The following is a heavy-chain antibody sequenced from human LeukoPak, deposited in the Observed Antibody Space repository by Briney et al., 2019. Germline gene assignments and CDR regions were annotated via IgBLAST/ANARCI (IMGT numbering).Heavy chain of an antibody. CDR1: GGSFSGYY. V-gene: IGHV4-34*01. J-gene: IGHJ3*02. Sequence: SETLSLTCAVYGGSFSGYYWSWIRQPPGKGLEWIGEINHSGSTNYNPSLKSRVTISVDTSKSQFSLKLSSVTAADTAVYYCARLTPYYDFWSGYYHDAFDIWGQGTMVTVSS. CDR3: ARLTPYYDFWSGYYHDAFDI. D-gene: IGHD3-3*01. CDR2: INHSGST.